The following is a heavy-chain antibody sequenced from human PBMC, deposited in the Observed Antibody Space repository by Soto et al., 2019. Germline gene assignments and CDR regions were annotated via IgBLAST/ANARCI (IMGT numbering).Heavy chain of an antibody. V-gene: IGHV1-3*01. Sequence: ASVKVSCKASGYTFTSYAMHWVRQAPGQRLEWMGWINAGNGNTKYSQKFQGRVTITRDTSASTAYMELSSLRSEDTAVYYCAAAHDYGDYARAGWGQGTLVTVSS. CDR3: AAAHDYGDYARAG. CDR2: INAGNGNT. D-gene: IGHD4-17*01. CDR1: GYTFTSYA. J-gene: IGHJ4*02.